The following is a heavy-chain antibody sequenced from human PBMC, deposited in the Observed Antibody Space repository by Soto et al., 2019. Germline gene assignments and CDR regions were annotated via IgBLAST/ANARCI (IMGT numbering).Heavy chain of an antibody. CDR3: AKSISAIPGDS. D-gene: IGHD2-2*01. J-gene: IGHJ4*02. CDR1: GFTFSSYW. CDR2: IKQDGSEI. V-gene: IGHV3-7*05. Sequence: EVQQVESGGGLFQSGGSLRLSCAASGFTFSSYWMSWVRQGPGKGPEWVANIKQDGSEIYYVDSVKGRFTISRDNAKSSLYLQMTSLRAEDTAVYHCAKSISAIPGDSWGQGTLVTVSS.